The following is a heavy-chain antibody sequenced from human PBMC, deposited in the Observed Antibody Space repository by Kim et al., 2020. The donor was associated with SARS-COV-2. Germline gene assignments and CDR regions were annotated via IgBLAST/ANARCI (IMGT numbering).Heavy chain of an antibody. CDR3: ARQPYDSSGYWPSYYYYGMDV. Sequence: GESLKISCKGSGYSFTSYWISWVRQMPGKGLEWMGRIDPSDSYTNYSPSFQGHVTISADKSISTAYLQWSSLKASDTARYYCARQPYDSSGYWPSYYYYGMDVWGQGTTVTVSS. D-gene: IGHD3-22*01. J-gene: IGHJ6*02. V-gene: IGHV5-10-1*01. CDR1: GYSFTSYW. CDR2: IDPSDSYT.